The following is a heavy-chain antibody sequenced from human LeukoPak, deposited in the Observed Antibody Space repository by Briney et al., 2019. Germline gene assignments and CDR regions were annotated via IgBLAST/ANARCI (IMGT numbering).Heavy chain of an antibody. CDR3: ARIISDAFDV. CDR2: IYHSGST. CDR1: GYSINSGYY. Sequence: SETLSLTCTVSGYSINSGYYWGWIRQPPGKGLEWIGSIYHSGSTYYNPSLKSRVTISVDTSKNQFSLKLSSVTAADTAVYYCARIISDAFDVWGQGTMVSVSS. V-gene: IGHV4-38-2*02. J-gene: IGHJ3*01.